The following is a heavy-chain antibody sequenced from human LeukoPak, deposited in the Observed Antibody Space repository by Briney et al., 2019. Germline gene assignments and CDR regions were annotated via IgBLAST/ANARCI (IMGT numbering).Heavy chain of an antibody. CDR3: AGKKNCSGGSCYPDY. CDR1: GGSISSYY. Sequence: PSETLSLTCTVSGGSISSYYWSWIRQPPGKGLEWIGYIYYSGSTNYNPSLKSRVTIPVDTSKNQFSLKLSSVTAADTAVYYCAGKKNCSGGSCYPDYWGQGTLVTVSS. D-gene: IGHD2-15*01. V-gene: IGHV4-59*01. J-gene: IGHJ4*02. CDR2: IYYSGST.